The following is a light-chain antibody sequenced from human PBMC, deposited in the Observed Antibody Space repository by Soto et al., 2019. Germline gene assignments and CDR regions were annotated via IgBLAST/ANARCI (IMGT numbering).Light chain of an antibody. V-gene: IGKV3-15*01. Sequence: EIVMTQSPATLSVSPGERATLSCRASQLFSSNLAWYQQKPGQAPRLLIYGASTRATGIPARFSGSGSGTEFTLTISSLQSEDFAVYYCQQYHNWPRTFAQGTKVDI. CDR3: QQYHNWPRT. CDR1: QLFSSN. CDR2: GAS. J-gene: IGKJ1*01.